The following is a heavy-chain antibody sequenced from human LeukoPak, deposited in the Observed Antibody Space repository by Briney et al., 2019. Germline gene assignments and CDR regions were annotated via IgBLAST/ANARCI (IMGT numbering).Heavy chain of an antibody. V-gene: IGHV4-59*12. CDR2: IYYSGST. J-gene: IGHJ4*02. Sequence: SETLSLTCTVSGASISSYYWSWIRQPPGKGLEWIGYIYYSGSTNYNPALKSRVTISVDTSKNQFSLKLSSVTAADTAVYYCARFSKGGNSHYFDYWGQGTLVTVSS. CDR3: ARFSKGGNSHYFDY. D-gene: IGHD4-23*01. CDR1: GASISSYY.